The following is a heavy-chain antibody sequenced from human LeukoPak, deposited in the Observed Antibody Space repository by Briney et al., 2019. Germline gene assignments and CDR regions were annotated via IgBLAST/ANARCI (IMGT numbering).Heavy chain of an antibody. CDR2: IHSGGST. CDR3: ARAPASIVGATNHPDY. D-gene: IGHD1-26*01. CDR1: GFTVSSNY. V-gene: IGHV3-53*01. Sequence: GGSLRLSCAASGFTVSSNYMSWVRQAPGKGLEWVSVIHSGGSTYYADSVKGRFTISRDNSKNTLYLQMNSLRAEDTAVYYCARAPASIVGATNHPDYWGQGTLVTVSS. J-gene: IGHJ4*02.